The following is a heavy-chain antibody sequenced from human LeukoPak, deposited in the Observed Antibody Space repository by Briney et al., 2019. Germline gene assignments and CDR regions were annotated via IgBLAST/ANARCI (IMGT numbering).Heavy chain of an antibody. J-gene: IGHJ4*02. CDR3: AREVYSYGYARFDY. D-gene: IGHD5-18*01. Sequence: GASVKVSCKASGGTFSSYAISWVRQAPGQGLEWMGRIIPIFGTANYAQKFQGRVTITTDESMSTAYMELSSLRSEDTAVYYCAREVYSYGYARFDYWGQGTLVTVSS. V-gene: IGHV1-69*05. CDR2: IIPIFGTA. CDR1: GGTFSSYA.